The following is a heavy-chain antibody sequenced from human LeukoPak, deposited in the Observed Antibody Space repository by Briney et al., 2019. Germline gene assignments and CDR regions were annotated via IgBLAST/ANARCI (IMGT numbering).Heavy chain of an antibody. CDR2: VSPNNGDT. CDR1: GYTFTDYY. D-gene: IGHD2-2*01. CDR3: ATFFFVVPAAMVRFDP. Sequence: GASVKVSCKASGYTFTDYYIHWVRQAPGQGVEWMGWVSPNNGDTNYAQKFQGRVTMTRDTTINTAYMELGRLRSEDTAVYYCATFFFVVPAAMVRFDPWGQGTLVTVSS. J-gene: IGHJ5*02. V-gene: IGHV1-2*02.